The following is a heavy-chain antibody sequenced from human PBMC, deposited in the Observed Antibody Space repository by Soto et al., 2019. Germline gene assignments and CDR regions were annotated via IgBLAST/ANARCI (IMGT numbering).Heavy chain of an antibody. Sequence: ELPFVQSGGALVQPGQSLRLSCTATGFAFDDYSMHWVRQVPGKGLEWVAGISSNSYTIRYADYVQGRFTISRDSAKSSLYLQMNSLQPDDTALYFCAKSHVGMVIWPTWFFDLWGRGTLVTVS. D-gene: IGHD1-26*01. CDR1: GFAFDDYS. CDR2: ISSNSYTI. CDR3: AKSHVGMVIWPTWFFDL. V-gene: IGHV3-9*01. J-gene: IGHJ2*01.